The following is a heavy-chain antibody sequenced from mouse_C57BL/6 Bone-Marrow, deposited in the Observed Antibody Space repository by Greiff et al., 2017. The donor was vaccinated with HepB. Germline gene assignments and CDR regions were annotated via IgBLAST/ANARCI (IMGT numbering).Heavy chain of an antibody. CDR1: GFSLTSYA. CDR2: IWTGGGT. Sequence: VKLVESGPGLVAPSQRLSITCTVSGFSLTSYAISWVRQPPGKGLEWLGVIWTGGGTNYNSALKSRLSISKDNSKSQVFLKMNSLQTDDTARYYCARKAVTPVRVWYFDVWGTGTTVTVSS. J-gene: IGHJ1*03. CDR3: ARKAVTPVRVWYFDV. D-gene: IGHD1-1*01. V-gene: IGHV2-9-1*01.